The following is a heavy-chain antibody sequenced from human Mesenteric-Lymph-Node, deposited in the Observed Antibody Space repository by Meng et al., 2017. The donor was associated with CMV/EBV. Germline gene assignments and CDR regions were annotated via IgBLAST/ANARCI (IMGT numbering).Heavy chain of an antibody. Sequence: ISSGGYYWSWIRQHPGKGLDGMGDIYYSGSTYYNPSLKSRVTISVDTSKNQFSLKLSSVTAADTAVYYCARGVIVVVPAANNILDPWGQGTLVTVSS. V-gene: IGHV4-31*02. J-gene: IGHJ5*02. D-gene: IGHD2-2*01. CDR1: ISSGGYY. CDR3: ARGVIVVVPAANNILDP. CDR2: IYYSGST.